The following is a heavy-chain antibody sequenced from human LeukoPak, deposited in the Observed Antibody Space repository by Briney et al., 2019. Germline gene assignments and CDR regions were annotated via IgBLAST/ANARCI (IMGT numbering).Heavy chain of an antibody. CDR2: IKKDGHEK. CDR1: GFTFSSYS. V-gene: IGHV3-7*01. D-gene: IGHD4-17*01. Sequence: GGSLRLSCAASGFTFSSYSMNWVRQAPGKGLEWVANIKKDGHEKYYVESVKGRFTISRDNAKNSLYLQMNSLRAEDTAVYYCAREADYGDYGYWGQGTLVTVSS. CDR3: AREADYGDYGY. J-gene: IGHJ4*02.